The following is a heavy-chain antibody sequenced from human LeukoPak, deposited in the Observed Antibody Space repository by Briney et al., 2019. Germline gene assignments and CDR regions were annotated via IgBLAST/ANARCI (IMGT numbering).Heavy chain of an antibody. J-gene: IGHJ4*02. V-gene: IGHV4-34*01. Sequence: SETLSLTCAVYGGSFSGYYWSWIRQPPGKGLEWVGEINHRGSTNYSPSLKSRVTISVDTSKNQFSLKLSSVTAADTAVYYGARSTETYYYGSGSYYYFDYWGQGALVTVSS. CDR1: GGSFSGYY. CDR3: ARSTETYYYGSGSYYYFDY. CDR2: INHRGST. D-gene: IGHD3-10*01.